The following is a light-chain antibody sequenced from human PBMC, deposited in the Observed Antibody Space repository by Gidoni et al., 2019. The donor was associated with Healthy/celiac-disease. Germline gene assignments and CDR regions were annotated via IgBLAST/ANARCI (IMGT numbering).Light chain of an antibody. Sequence: DIKMTPSPPSLSASVGDRVTITCQASQDISNYLNWYQQKPGKAPKLLIYDASNLETGVPSRFSGSGSGTDFTFTISSLQPEDIATYYCQQYDNLPYTFGQXTKLEIK. CDR1: QDISNY. CDR2: DAS. J-gene: IGKJ2*01. CDR3: QQYDNLPYT. V-gene: IGKV1-33*01.